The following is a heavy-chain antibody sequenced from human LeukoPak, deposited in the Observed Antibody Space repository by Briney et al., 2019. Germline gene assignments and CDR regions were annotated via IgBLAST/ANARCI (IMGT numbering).Heavy chain of an antibody. Sequence: AGGSLRLSCAASGFTFSSYWMTWVRQAPGKGLEWVANIKCDGGEKDYVDSVKGRFTISRDNAKNSLYLQMNSLRAEDTAVYYCAKDIEPAGLFLDYWGQGTLVTVSS. CDR1: GFTFSSYW. CDR3: AKDIEPAGLFLDY. CDR2: IKCDGGEK. D-gene: IGHD6-13*01. J-gene: IGHJ4*02. V-gene: IGHV3-7*04.